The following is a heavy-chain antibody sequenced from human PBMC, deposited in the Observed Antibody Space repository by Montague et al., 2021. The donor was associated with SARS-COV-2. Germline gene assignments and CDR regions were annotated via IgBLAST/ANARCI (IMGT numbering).Heavy chain of an antibody. CDR3: ARGPSDTYYYNGMDV. Sequence: PALVKPTQTLTLTCTFSGLSLSTSGMCMTWIRQPPGKALEWLARIDWDGDKYYNTSLKSRLTISKDTSKNLVVLTMTNMDPVDTATSYCARGPSDTYYYNGMDVWGRGTTVTVSS. V-gene: IGHV2-70*11. CDR1: GLSLSTSGMC. J-gene: IGHJ6*02. CDR2: IDWDGDK.